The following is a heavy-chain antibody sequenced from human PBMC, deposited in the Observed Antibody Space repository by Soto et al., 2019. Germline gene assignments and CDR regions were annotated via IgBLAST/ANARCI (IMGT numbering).Heavy chain of an antibody. J-gene: IGHJ4*02. D-gene: IGHD2-2*03. Sequence: SETLSLTCTVSGDSISSYSWGWIRQPPGKGLEWIGNIHYNGNTKYSPSLKSRVTMSVDTSKNHFSLKLISVTTADTAVYFCAREGNLGRWIQPLDSWGQGTLVTVSS. CDR2: IHYNGNT. CDR3: AREGNLGRWIQPLDS. CDR1: GDSISSYS. V-gene: IGHV4-59*01.